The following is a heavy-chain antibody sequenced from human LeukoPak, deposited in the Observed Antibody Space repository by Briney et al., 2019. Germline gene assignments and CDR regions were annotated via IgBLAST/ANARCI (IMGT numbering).Heavy chain of an antibody. J-gene: IGHJ4*02. D-gene: IGHD6-19*01. CDR1: GFTFSSYS. CDR2: ISSSSTI. V-gene: IGHV3-48*04. CDR3: ASGYSSGWYEGCLDY. Sequence: PGGSLRLSCAASGFTFSSYSMNWVRQAPGKGLEWVSYISSSSTIYYADSVKGRFTISRDNAKNSLYLQMNSLRAEDTAVYYCASGYSSGWYEGCLDYWGQGTLVTASS.